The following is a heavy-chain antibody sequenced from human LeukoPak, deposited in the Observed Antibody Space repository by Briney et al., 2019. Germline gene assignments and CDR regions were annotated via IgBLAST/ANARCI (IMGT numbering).Heavy chain of an antibody. Sequence: ASVKVSCKASGYTFTSYGISWVRQAPGQGLEWMGWISAYNGNTNYAQKLQGRVTMTTDTSTSTAYMELRSLRSDDTAVYYCARDLEYSSSWYEIGYWGQGTLVTVSS. CDR2: ISAYNGNT. CDR1: GYTFTSYG. D-gene: IGHD6-13*01. J-gene: IGHJ4*02. V-gene: IGHV1-18*01. CDR3: ARDLEYSSSWYEIGY.